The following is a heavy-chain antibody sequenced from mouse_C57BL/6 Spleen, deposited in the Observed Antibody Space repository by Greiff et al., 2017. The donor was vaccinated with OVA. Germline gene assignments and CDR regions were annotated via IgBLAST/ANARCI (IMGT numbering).Heavy chain of an antibody. V-gene: IGHV1-85*01. CDR3: ARGIYYYGSSYVWYFDV. J-gene: IGHJ1*03. Sequence: VKLMESGPELVKPGASVKLSCKASGYTFTSYDINWVKQRPGQGLEWIGWIYPRDGSTKYNEKFKGKATLTVDTSSSTAYMELHSLTSEDSAVYFCARGIYYYGSSYVWYFDVWGTGTTVTVSS. CDR1: GYTFTSYD. D-gene: IGHD1-1*01. CDR2: IYPRDGST.